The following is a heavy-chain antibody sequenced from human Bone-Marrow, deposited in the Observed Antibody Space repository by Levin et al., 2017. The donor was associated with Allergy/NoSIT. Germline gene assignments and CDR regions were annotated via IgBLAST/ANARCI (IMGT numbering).Heavy chain of an antibody. J-gene: IGHJ3*02. Sequence: GGSLRLSCTASGFVFSDYYMSWIRQAPGKGLEWIAYISYRGNTIYYKDSVRGRFTISRDNAKNSLHLQMDSLRAEETAVYYCARMMIADAFHIWGQGTMVTVSS. V-gene: IGHV3-11*01. D-gene: IGHD2-21*01. CDR2: ISYRGNTI. CDR3: ARMMIADAFHI. CDR1: GFVFSDYY.